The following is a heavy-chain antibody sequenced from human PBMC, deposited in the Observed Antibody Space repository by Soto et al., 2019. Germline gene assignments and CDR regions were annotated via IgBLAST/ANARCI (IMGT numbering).Heavy chain of an antibody. J-gene: IGHJ6*02. CDR2: IYFSGNT. CDR1: GGSISSGGYY. V-gene: IGHV4-31*03. D-gene: IGHD2-15*01. CDR3: ARGMVVVVEPGGMDV. Sequence: QVQLQESGPGLVKPSQTLSLTCSVSGGSISSGGYYWSWIRQHPGKGLEWIGYIYFSGNTYYNPSRKSRVTISVDTSKNQFSLKRSSVTAADTAVYYCARGMVVVVEPGGMDVWGQGTTVTVSS.